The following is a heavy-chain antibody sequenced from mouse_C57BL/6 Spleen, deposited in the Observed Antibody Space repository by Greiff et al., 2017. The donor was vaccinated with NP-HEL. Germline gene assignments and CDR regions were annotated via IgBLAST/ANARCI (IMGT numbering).Heavy chain of an antibody. V-gene: IGHV7-1*01. CDR1: GFTFSDFY. CDR2: SRNKANAYTT. J-gene: IGHJ4*01. Sequence: EVQGVESGGGLVQSGRSLRLSCATSGFTFSDFYMEWVRQAPGKGLEWIAASRNKANAYTTEYSASVKGRFIVSRDTSQSILYLQMNALRAEDTAIYYCARDADGAMDYWGQGTSVTVSS. CDR3: ARDADGAMDY.